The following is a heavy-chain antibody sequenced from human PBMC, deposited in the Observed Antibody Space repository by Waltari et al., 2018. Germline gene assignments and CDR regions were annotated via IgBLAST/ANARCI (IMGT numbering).Heavy chain of an antibody. J-gene: IGHJ5*02. CDR2: SSRNRGGT. Sequence: QVQLVQSGAEVKKPGASVKVSCKASGYTFTRYYMHWVRQAPGQGLEWMGRSSRNRGGTDNAQKFQGRVTMTRDTTISTAYMELSRLRSDDTDVYYCARDSRTAGTGWFDPWGQGTLVTVSS. CDR1: GYTFTRYY. CDR3: ARDSRTAGTGWFDP. V-gene: IGHV1-2*02. D-gene: IGHD6-19*01.